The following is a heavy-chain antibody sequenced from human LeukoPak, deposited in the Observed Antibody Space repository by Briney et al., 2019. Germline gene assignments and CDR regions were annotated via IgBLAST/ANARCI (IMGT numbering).Heavy chain of an antibody. D-gene: IGHD6-19*01. V-gene: IGHV1-3*01. CDR3: ARARSRSGWYYFDY. CDR2: INAGNGNT. CDR1: GYTFTSYA. Sequence: ASVKVSCKASGYTFTSYAMHWVRQAPGQRLEWMGWINAGNGNTKYSQKFRGRVTITRDTSASTAYMELSSLRSEDTAVYYCARARSRSGWYYFDYWGQGTLVTVSS. J-gene: IGHJ4*02.